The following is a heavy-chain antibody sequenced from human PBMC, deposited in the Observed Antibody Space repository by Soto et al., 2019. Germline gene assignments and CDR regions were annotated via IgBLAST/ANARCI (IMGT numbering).Heavy chain of an antibody. CDR3: ARYIVVVVAATPNYGMDV. J-gene: IGHJ6*02. V-gene: IGHV3-21*01. D-gene: IGHD2-15*01. Sequence: EVQLVESGGGLVKPGGSLRLSCAASGFTFGSYSMNWVRQAPGKGLEWVSSISSSSSYIYYADSVKGRFTISRDNAKNSLYLQMNSLRAEDTAVYYCARYIVVVVAATPNYGMDVWGQGTTVTVSS. CDR2: ISSSSSYI. CDR1: GFTFGSYS.